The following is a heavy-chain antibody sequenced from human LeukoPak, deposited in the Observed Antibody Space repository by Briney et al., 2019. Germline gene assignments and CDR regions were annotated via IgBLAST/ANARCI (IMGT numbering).Heavy chain of an antibody. V-gene: IGHV1-18*01. CDR3: ARARGIAAAPDSWGYYYMDV. CDR2: ISAYNGNT. J-gene: IGHJ6*03. CDR1: GYTFTSYG. Sequence: ASVKVSCKASGYTFTSYGISWVRQAPGQGLEWMGWISAYNGNTNYAQKLQGRVTMTTDTSTSTAYMELRSLRSDDTAVYYCARARGIAAAPDSWGYYYMDVWGKGTTVTISS. D-gene: IGHD6-13*01.